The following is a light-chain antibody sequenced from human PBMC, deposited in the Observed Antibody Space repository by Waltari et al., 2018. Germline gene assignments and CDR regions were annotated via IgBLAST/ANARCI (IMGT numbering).Light chain of an antibody. CDR3: QQRRNWPPYT. CDR2: DAS. V-gene: IGKV3-11*01. CDR1: QSVSSY. Sequence: EIVLTQSPATLSLSPGERATLSCRASQSVSSYLAWYQQKPGQAPRLLIYDASSRATGIPARFSGSGSGTDVTLTISSLEPEDFAVYYCQQRRNWPPYTFGQGTKLEIK. J-gene: IGKJ2*01.